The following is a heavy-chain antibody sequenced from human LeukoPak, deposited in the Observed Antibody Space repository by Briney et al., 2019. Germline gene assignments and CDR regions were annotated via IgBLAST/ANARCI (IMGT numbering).Heavy chain of an antibody. J-gene: IGHJ4*02. Sequence: ASVKVSCKASGYTFTTYYMHWVRQAPGQGLEWMGIIYPSGGSTIYAQKFQGRVTVTRDMSTSTFYMELTSLRSEDTAVYYCARSGGRDGYDYWGQGTLVTVSS. V-gene: IGHV1-46*01. CDR2: IYPSGGST. CDR3: ARSGGRDGYDY. CDR1: GYTFTTYY. D-gene: IGHD5-12*01.